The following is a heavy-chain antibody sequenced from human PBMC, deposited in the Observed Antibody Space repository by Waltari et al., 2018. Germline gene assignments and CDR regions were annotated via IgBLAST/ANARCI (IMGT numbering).Heavy chain of an antibody. CDR2: IYHSGST. J-gene: IGHJ4*02. D-gene: IGHD3-3*01. CDR3: AGLLRFLEWRVFDY. CDR1: GYSISSGYY. V-gene: IGHV4-38-2*01. Sequence: QVQLQESGPGLVKPSETLSLTCAVSGYSISSGYYWGWIRQPPGKGLEWIGSIYHSGSTYYNPSLKSRVTISVDTSKNQFSLKLSSVTAADTAVYYCAGLLRFLEWRVFDYWGQGTLVTVSS.